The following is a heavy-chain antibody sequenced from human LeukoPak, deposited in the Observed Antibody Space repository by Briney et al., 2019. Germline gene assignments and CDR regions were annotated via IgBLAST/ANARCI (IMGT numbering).Heavy chain of an antibody. J-gene: IGHJ4*02. V-gene: IGHV4-39*01. D-gene: IGHD3-22*01. CDR1: GGSISSSSYY. Sequence: SETLSLTCTVSGGSISSSSYYWGWIRQPPGKGLEWIGSIYYSGSTYYNPSLKSRVTISVDTSKNQFSLKLSSVTAADTAVYYWARSEGITMIVAYWGQGTLVTVSS. CDR2: IYYSGST. CDR3: ARSEGITMIVAY.